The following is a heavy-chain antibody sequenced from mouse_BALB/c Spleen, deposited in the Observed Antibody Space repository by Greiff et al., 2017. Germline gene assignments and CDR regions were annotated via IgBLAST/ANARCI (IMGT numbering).Heavy chain of an antibody. D-gene: IGHD1-1*02. V-gene: IGHV5-6-3*01. CDR1: GFTFSSYG. CDR3: ARDGDWYFDV. CDR2: INSNGGST. Sequence: EVHLVESGGGLVQPGGSLKLSCAASGFTFSSYGMSWVRQTPDKRLELVATINSNGGSTYYPDSVKGRFTISRDNAKNTLYLQMSSLKSEDTAMYYCARDGDWYFDVWGAGTTVTVSS. J-gene: IGHJ1*01.